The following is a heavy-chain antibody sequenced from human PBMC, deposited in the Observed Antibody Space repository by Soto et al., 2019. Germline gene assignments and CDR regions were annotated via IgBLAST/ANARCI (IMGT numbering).Heavy chain of an antibody. V-gene: IGHV3-30-3*01. J-gene: IGHJ4*02. D-gene: IGHD6-13*01. Sequence: GGSLRLSCAASGFTFSSYAMHWVRQAPGKGLEWVAVISYDGSNKYYADSVKGRFTISRDNSKNTLYLQMNSLRAEDTAVYYCARLAIDLPRYYSSSWSTFDYWGQGTLVTVSS. CDR2: ISYDGSNK. CDR3: ARLAIDLPRYYSSSWSTFDY. CDR1: GFTFSSYA.